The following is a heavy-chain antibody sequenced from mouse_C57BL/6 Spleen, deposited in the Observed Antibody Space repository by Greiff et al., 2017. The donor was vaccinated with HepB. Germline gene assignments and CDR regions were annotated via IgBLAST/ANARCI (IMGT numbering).Heavy chain of an antibody. CDR1: GYTFTGYW. Sequence: QVHLQQSGAELMKPGASVKLSCKATGYTFTGYWIEWVKQRPGHGLEWIGEILPGSGSTNYNEKFKGKATFTADTSSNTAYMQLSSLTTEDSAIYYCAKPPYSNYVAWFAYWGQGTLVPVSA. CDR3: AKPPYSNYVAWFAY. CDR2: ILPGSGST. V-gene: IGHV1-9*01. D-gene: IGHD2-5*01. J-gene: IGHJ3*01.